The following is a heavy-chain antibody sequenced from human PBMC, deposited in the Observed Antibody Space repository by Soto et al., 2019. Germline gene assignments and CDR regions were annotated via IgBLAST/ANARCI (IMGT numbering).Heavy chain of an antibody. CDR3: GQVLVGATRQWGFAY. V-gene: IGHV4-39*01. Sequence: ETRSVAWNVSGGTINSHSDCWAWTRQPPGGGLAWIASISHNGGTHYNASLRSSVTMSIDTSKNQFSLKLTFVTAADTAVYYCGQVLVGATRQWGFAYWGQGTLVTGSS. D-gene: IGHD1-26*01. J-gene: IGHJ4*02. CDR1: GGTINSHSDC. CDR2: ISHNGGT.